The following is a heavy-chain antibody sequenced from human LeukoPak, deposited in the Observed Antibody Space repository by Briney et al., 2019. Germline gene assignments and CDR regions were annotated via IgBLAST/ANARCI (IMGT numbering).Heavy chain of an antibody. Sequence: PGGSLSLSCVTSGFTLSDYWMNWVRQAPGKGLEWVANIKHDGSDKYYVDSVKGRFAISRDNVKNSLYLQMNSLRVEGTAVYYCARVGVTWEKYRTVDMWGQGTMVTVSS. D-gene: IGHD1-26*01. CDR2: IKHDGSDK. CDR3: ARVGVTWEKYRTVDM. CDR1: GFTLSDYW. V-gene: IGHV3-7*01. J-gene: IGHJ3*02.